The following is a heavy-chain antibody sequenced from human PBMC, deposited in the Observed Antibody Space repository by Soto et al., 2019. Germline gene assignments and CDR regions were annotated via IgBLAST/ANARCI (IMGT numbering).Heavy chain of an antibody. CDR1: GGTFSSYA. J-gene: IGHJ6*02. CDR2: IIPIFGTA. D-gene: IGHD3-10*01. CDR3: ARDLYYYGSGRYGGMDV. Sequence: QVQLVQSGAEVKKPGSSVKVSCQASGGTFSSYAISWVRQAPGQGLEWMGGIIPIFGTANYAQKYQGRVTITADESKSTAYMELSSLRSEDTAVYYCARDLYYYGSGRYGGMDVWGQGTTVTVSS. V-gene: IGHV1-69*01.